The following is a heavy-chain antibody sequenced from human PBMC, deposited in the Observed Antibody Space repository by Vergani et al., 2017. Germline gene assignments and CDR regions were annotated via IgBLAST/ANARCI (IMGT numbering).Heavy chain of an antibody. Sequence: QVQLVQSGAEVKKPGASVKVSCKASGYTFTSYGVSWVRQAPGQGLEWMGWISSYNGNTNYAQKLQGRVTMTTDTSTSTAYMERRSLRSDYTAVYYCARGIRRREWFGEFLFDYWGQGTLVTVSS. J-gene: IGHJ4*02. V-gene: IGHV1-18*01. CDR1: GYTFTSYG. CDR3: ARGIRRREWFGEFLFDY. D-gene: IGHD3-10*01. CDR2: ISSYNGNT.